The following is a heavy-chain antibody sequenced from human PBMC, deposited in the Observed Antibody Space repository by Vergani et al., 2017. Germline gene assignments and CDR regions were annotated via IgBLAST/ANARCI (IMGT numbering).Heavy chain of an antibody. CDR3: ARREGGSYSFGAFDI. D-gene: IGHD1-26*01. V-gene: IGHV4-31*03. Sequence: QVQLQESGPGLVKPSQTLSLTCTVSGGSISSGGYYWSWIRQHPGKGLEWIGYIYYSGSTNYNPSLKSRVTISVDTSKNQFSLKLSSVTAADTAVYYCARREGGSYSFGAFDIWGQGTMVTVSS. CDR1: GGSISSGGYY. J-gene: IGHJ3*02. CDR2: IYYSGST.